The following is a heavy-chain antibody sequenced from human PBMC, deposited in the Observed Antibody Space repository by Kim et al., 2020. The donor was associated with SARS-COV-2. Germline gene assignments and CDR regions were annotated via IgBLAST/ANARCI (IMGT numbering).Heavy chain of an antibody. CDR1: GFTFSSYG. CDR2: IWYDGSNK. D-gene: IGHD3-10*01. J-gene: IGHJ5*02. Sequence: GGSLRLSCAASGFTFSSYGMHWVRQAPGKGLEWVAVIWYDGSNKYYADSVKGRFTISRDNSKNTLYLQMNSLRAEDTAVYYCARDHYYGSGSYYNAPNWFDPWGQGTLVTVSS. CDR3: ARDHYYGSGSYYNAPNWFDP. V-gene: IGHV3-33*01.